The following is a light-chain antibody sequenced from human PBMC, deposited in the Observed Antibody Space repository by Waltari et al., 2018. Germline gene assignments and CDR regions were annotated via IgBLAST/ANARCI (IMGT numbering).Light chain of an antibody. V-gene: IGKV4-1*01. CDR1: QSVLYSSNNRNY. CDR3: QQYYGTPPYT. J-gene: IGKJ2*01. Sequence: DIVMTQSPDSLAVSLGERATINCKSSQSVLYSSNNRNYLAWYQQKPGQPPRLLIYWASTRESGLPDRFSGSGSGTEFTLTISSLQAEDVAVYYCQQYYGTPPYTFGQGTKLEIK. CDR2: WAS.